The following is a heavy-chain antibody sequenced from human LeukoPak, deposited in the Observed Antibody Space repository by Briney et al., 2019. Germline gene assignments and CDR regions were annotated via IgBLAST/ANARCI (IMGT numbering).Heavy chain of an antibody. Sequence: ASVKVSCKASGYTFTSYAMHWVRQAPGQRLEWMGWINAGNGNTKYSQKFQGRVTITRDTSASTAYMELSSLRSEDTAVYYCARGPPSRSRSSSWATNLWYYYYGMDVWGQGTTVTVSS. V-gene: IGHV1-3*01. D-gene: IGHD6-13*01. CDR1: GYTFTSYA. J-gene: IGHJ6*02. CDR2: INAGNGNT. CDR3: ARGPPSRSRSSSWATNLWYYYYGMDV.